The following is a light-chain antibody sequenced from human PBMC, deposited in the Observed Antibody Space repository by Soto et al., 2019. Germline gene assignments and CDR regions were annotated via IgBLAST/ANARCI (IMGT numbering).Light chain of an antibody. Sequence: QSALTQPPSVSGSPGQSVTISCTGTSSDVGSYNRVSWYQQLPGAAPKLLIHDVSYRPSGVPDRFSGSKSGNTASLTISGLQAEDEADYCFSSYTSSSIDVFGTGTKLTVL. J-gene: IGLJ1*01. CDR2: DVS. CDR1: SSDVGSYNR. CDR3: SSYTSSSIDV. V-gene: IGLV2-18*02.